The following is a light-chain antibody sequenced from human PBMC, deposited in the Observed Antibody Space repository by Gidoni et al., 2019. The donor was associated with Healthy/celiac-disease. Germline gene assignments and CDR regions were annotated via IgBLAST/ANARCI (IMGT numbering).Light chain of an antibody. CDR1: QSRRSW. Sequence: DIQITQSPSTLSASVGDRVTITCRARQSRRSWLGWYQQKPGKAPKLLIDTASSLASGVPSRFSGSGSGTDFILTISSLQPDVFANYYRQQYNSYSRTFGQGTKVEIK. V-gene: IGKV1-5*03. CDR3: QQYNSYSRT. CDR2: TAS. J-gene: IGKJ1*01.